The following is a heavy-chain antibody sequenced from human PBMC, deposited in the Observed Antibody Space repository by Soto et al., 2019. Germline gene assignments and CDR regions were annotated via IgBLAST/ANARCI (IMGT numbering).Heavy chain of an antibody. V-gene: IGHV3-30*18. D-gene: IGHD5-12*01. CDR3: AKERSVVATTPDFDY. J-gene: IGHJ4*02. CDR2: ASYDGSYK. CDR1: GFTFSSFG. Sequence: QVQLVESGGGVVQPGRSLRLSCAASGFTFSSFGMHWVRQAPGMGLEWVAVASYDGSYKYYADSVKGRFTISRDNSKNTLYLQMNSLSAEDTAVYYCAKERSVVATTPDFDYWGQGTLVTVSS.